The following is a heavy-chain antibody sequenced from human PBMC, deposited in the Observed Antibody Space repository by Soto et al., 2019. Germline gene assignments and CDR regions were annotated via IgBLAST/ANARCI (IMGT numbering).Heavy chain of an antibody. D-gene: IGHD2-2*01. Sequence: SETLSLTCTVSGGSISSGDYYWSWIRQPPGKGLEWIGYIYYSGSTYHNPSLKSRVTISVDTSKNQFSLKLSSVTAADTAVYYFARVVPAAPASYYYYGMDVWGQGTTVTVSS. CDR2: IYYSGST. V-gene: IGHV4-30-4*01. J-gene: IGHJ6*02. CDR1: GGSISSGDYY. CDR3: ARVVPAAPASYYYYGMDV.